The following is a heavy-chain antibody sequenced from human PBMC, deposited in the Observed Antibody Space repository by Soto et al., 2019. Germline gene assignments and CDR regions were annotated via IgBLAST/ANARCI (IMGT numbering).Heavy chain of an antibody. J-gene: IGHJ6*02. CDR1: GFTFSNAY. CDR2: IKTKADGGTT. CDR3: SHAPGRRGYYGMDV. V-gene: IGHV3-15*07. Sequence: EVQLVESGGGLVEPGGSLRLSCAASGFTFSNAYMNWVRQAPGKGLEWVGRIKTKADGGTTDYAAPVKGRFIISRDDSKDTLYVQMNSLQTEDTGVYYCSHAPGRRGYYGMDVWGQGTTVTVSS. D-gene: IGHD3-10*01.